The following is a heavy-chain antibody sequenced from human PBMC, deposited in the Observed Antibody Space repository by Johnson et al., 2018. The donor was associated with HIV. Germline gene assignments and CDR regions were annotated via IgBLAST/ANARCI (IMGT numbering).Heavy chain of an antibody. V-gene: IGHV3-53*01. J-gene: IGHJ3*02. D-gene: IGHD1-14*01. CDR1: GFTVSSNY. CDR3: AKDGYQYSISGAAFDI. CDR2: IYSGGST. Sequence: VQLVESGGGLIQPGGSLRLSCAASGFTVSSNYMSWVRQAPGKGLEWVSVIYSGGSTYYADSVKGRFTISRDNSKNTLYLQMNSLRAEDTAVYYCAKDGYQYSISGAAFDILGQGAMVTVSS.